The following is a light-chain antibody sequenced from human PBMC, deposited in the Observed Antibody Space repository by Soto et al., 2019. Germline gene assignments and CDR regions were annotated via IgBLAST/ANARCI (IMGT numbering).Light chain of an antibody. CDR2: TAS. Sequence: DIQMTQSPSSVSASVGDRVTITCRASQDISNYLAWYQQKPGKAPNLLIYTASSLQSGVPSKFSGSGSGTDFPLTISSLQPEDVATYYWQQTNSVPLTFGGGTKVEIK. J-gene: IGKJ4*01. CDR3: QQTNSVPLT. V-gene: IGKV1-12*01. CDR1: QDISNY.